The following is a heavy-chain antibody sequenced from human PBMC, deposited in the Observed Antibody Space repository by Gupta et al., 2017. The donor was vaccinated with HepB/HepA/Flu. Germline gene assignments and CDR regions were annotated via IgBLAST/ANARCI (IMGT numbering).Heavy chain of an antibody. D-gene: IGHD2-2*01. CDR1: GFTFSSYW. V-gene: IGHV3-74*01. CDR2: INSDGSST. CDR3: ASTVVVVPAAILGDWYFDL. Sequence: EVQLVESGGGLVQPGGSLRLSCAASGFTFSSYWMHWVRQAPGKGLVWVSRINSDGSSTSYADSVKGRFTISRDNAKNTLYLQMNSLRAEDTAVYYCASTVVVVPAAILGDWYFDLWGRGTLVTVSS. J-gene: IGHJ2*01.